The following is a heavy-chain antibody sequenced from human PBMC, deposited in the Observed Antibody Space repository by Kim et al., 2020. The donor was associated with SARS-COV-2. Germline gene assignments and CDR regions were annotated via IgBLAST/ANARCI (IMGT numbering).Heavy chain of an antibody. D-gene: IGHD6-13*01. Sequence: ASVKVSCKASGYTFTGYYMHWVRQAPGQGLEWMGWINPNSGGTNYAQKFQGKVTMTRDTSISTAYMELSRLRSDDTAVYYCARGIGAPGYSSSRANWFDPWGQGTLVTVSS. CDR3: ARGIGAPGYSSSRANWFDP. CDR2: INPNSGGT. CDR1: GYTFTGYY. J-gene: IGHJ5*02. V-gene: IGHV1-2*02.